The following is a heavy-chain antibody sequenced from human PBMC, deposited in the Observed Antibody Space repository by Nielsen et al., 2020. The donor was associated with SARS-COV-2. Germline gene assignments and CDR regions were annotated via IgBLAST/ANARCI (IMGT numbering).Heavy chain of an antibody. CDR2: ILYNGTT. CDR3: ARGARN. J-gene: IGHJ4*02. CDR1: GDSINNAANY. V-gene: IGHV4-31*03. Sequence: SETLSLTCSVFGDSINNAANYSSCFRQFPWHGLDWIGYILYNGTTYYSWPLKSRLTISLDSSKNQFSVKLASVTVAATAVYYCARGARNWGQGALVTVSS.